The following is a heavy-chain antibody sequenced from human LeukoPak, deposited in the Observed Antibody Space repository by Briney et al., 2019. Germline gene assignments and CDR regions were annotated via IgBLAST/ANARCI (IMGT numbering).Heavy chain of an antibody. J-gene: IGHJ3*02. V-gene: IGHV1-2*04. Sequence: ASVKVSCKASGYTFTGYYMHWVRQAPGQGLEWMGWINPNSGGTNYAQKFQGWVTMTRDTSISTAYMELSRLRSDDTAVYYCASSSYYYDSSGYYPTDAFDIWGQGTMVTVSS. D-gene: IGHD3-22*01. CDR2: INPNSGGT. CDR1: GYTFTGYY. CDR3: ASSSYYYDSSGYYPTDAFDI.